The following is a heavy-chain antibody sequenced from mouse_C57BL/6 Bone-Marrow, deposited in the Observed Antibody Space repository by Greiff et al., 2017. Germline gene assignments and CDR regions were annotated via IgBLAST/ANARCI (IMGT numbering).Heavy chain of an antibody. J-gene: IGHJ4*01. D-gene: IGHD1-1*02. Sequence: EVKLVESGGGLVQSGRSLRLSCATSGFTFSDFYMEWVRQAPGKGLEWIAARRNKANDYTTEYSASVKGRFIVSRDTSQSILYLQMNALRAEDTAIYYCARTYGPYAMDYWGQGTSVTVSS. V-gene: IGHV7-1*01. CDR1: GFTFSDFY. CDR2: RRNKANDYTT. CDR3: ARTYGPYAMDY.